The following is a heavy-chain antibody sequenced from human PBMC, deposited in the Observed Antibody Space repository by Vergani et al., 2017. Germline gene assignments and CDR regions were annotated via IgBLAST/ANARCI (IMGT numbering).Heavy chain of an antibody. CDR2: IIPIFGTA. D-gene: IGHD2-15*01. J-gene: IGHJ5*02. CDR3: ARAGRDCGGSCYNNWFDP. CDR1: GGTFSSYA. Sequence: QVQLVQSGAEVKKPGASVKVSCKASGGTFSSYAISWVRQAPGQGLEWMGRIIPIFGTANYAQKFQGRVTITADESTSTAYMELISLRSEDTAVYYCARAGRDCGGSCYNNWFDPWGQGTLVTVS. V-gene: IGHV1-69*18.